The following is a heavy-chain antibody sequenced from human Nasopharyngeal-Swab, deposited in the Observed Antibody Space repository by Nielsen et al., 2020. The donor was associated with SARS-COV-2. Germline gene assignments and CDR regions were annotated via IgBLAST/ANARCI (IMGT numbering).Heavy chain of an antibody. D-gene: IGHD6-19*01. V-gene: IGHV1-18*01. Sequence: ASVKVSCNASCYTFTSYGIIWVRQAPGQGLEWMGCISAYNGNTNYAQKLQGSVTMNTDTSTNKANIELRSLRSDDEAVYYCARMVYSSGTAPEYYFDYWGQGTLVTVSS. CDR1: CYTFTSYG. CDR2: ISAYNGNT. CDR3: ARMVYSSGTAPEYYFDY. J-gene: IGHJ4*02.